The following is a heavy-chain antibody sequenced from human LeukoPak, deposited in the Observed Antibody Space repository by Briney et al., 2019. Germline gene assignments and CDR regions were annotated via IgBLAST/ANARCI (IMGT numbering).Heavy chain of an antibody. D-gene: IGHD3-16*02. CDR3: ARIDYDYVWGSYRSSYYFDY. CDR1: GFTFSSYS. V-gene: IGHV3-48*04. J-gene: IGHJ4*02. Sequence: GGSLRLSCAASGFTFSSYSMNWVRQAPGKGLEWVSYISSSSSTIYYADSAKGRFTISRDNAKNSLYLQMNSLRAEDTAVYYCARIDYDYVWGSYRSSYYFDYWGQGTLVTVSS. CDR2: ISSSSSTI.